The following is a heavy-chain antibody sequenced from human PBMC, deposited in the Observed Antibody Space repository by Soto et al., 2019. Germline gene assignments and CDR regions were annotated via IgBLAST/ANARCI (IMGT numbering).Heavy chain of an antibody. Sequence: GASVKVSCKACGDTFTSYDINWVRQATGQGLEWMGWMNPNSGNTGYAQKFQGRVTMTRNTSISTAYMELSSLRSEDTAVYYCARGRVKAPRGYCSSTSCYWFDPWGQGTLVTVSS. D-gene: IGHD2-2*01. CDR2: MNPNSGNT. J-gene: IGHJ5*02. CDR1: GDTFTSYD. CDR3: ARGRVKAPRGYCSSTSCYWFDP. V-gene: IGHV1-8*01.